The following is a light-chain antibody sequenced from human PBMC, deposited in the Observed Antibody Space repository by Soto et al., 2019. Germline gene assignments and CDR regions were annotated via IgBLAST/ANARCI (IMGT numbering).Light chain of an antibody. Sequence: DIQMTQSPSSVSASVGDRVTITCRASQGISTWLAWYQQKPGKAPNRLIYSASSLHSGVPSRFSGSGSGTDFTLTIISMRPEDSATYYCQQANSLPLTFGGGAKVEIK. V-gene: IGKV1-12*01. CDR3: QQANSLPLT. CDR1: QGISTW. J-gene: IGKJ4*01. CDR2: SAS.